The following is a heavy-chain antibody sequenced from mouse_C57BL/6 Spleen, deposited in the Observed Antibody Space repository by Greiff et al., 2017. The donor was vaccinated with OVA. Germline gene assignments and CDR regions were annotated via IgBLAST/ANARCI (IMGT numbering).Heavy chain of an antibody. CDR1: GYTFTSYW. D-gene: IGHD5-1*01. J-gene: IGHJ3*01. CDR3: ARMREYLFAY. Sequence: QVQLQQPGAELVRPGPSVKLSCKASGYTFTSYWMHWVKQRPGQGLEWIGVIDPSDSYTNYNQKFKGKATLTVDTSSSTAYMQLSSLTSEDSAVYYCARMREYLFAYWGQGTLVTVSA. CDR2: IDPSDSYT. V-gene: IGHV1-59*01.